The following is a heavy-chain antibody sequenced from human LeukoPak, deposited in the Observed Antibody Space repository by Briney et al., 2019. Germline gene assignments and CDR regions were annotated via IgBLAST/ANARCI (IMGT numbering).Heavy chain of an antibody. D-gene: IGHD2-15*01. J-gene: IGHJ4*02. Sequence: GGSLRLSCAASGFTFKNYWMFWVRQAPGKGLVWVARINSDGSRTNYADSVKGRFTVSRDNSKNTLYLRMNSLRAEDTAVYYCAKGEVIVVVVAAIDYWGQGTLVTVSS. V-gene: IGHV3-74*01. CDR2: INSDGSRT. CDR1: GFTFKNYW. CDR3: AKGEVIVVVVAAIDY.